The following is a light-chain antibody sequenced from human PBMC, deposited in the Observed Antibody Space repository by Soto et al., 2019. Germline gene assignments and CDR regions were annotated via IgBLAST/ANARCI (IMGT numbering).Light chain of an antibody. J-gene: IGLJ3*02. CDR2: STT. Sequence: QAVVTQEPSFSVSPGGTVTLTCGLSSCSVSTNYYPSWYQQTPGQAPRTLIYSTTTRSSGVPDRFSGSILGNKAALTITGAQADDEADYYCVLYMGSGIWVFGGGTKLTV. V-gene: IGLV8-61*01. CDR1: SCSVSTNYY. CDR3: VLYMGSGIWV.